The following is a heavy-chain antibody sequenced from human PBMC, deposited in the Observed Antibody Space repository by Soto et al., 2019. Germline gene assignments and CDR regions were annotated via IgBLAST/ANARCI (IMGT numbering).Heavy chain of an antibody. CDR3: ATRMTTAPS. Sequence: EVRLVQSGGGLVQPGGSLRLSCAASLFIVSDNYMSWVRQAPGKGLEWVSLIYSGGGTDYAESVKGRFTISRDNSKNTLYLQMNSLKAEDTGIYYCATRMTTAPSWGQGTVVTVSS. CDR1: LFIVSDNY. CDR2: IYSGGGT. D-gene: IGHD4-17*01. J-gene: IGHJ5*02. V-gene: IGHV3-66*01.